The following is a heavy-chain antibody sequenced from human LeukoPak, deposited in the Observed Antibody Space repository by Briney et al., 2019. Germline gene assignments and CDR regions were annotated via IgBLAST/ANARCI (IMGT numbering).Heavy chain of an antibody. CDR2: INPSGGST. V-gene: IGHV1-46*01. D-gene: IGHD5-12*01. J-gene: IGHJ4*02. CDR3: ARGRYRGENEY. CDR1: GYTFTAYY. Sequence: ASVKVSCKASGYTFTAYYMHWVRQAPGQGLEWMGLINPSGGSTSYAQKFQGRVTMTRDTSTSTVYMELSSLTSDDTAVYYCARGRYRGENEYWGQGTLVTVPS.